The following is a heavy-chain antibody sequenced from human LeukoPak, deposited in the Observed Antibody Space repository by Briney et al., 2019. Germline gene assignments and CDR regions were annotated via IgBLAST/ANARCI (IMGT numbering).Heavy chain of an antibody. CDR1: GFNFGAYD. CDR3: AKGFFTSAACYGGYY. J-gene: IGHJ4*02. V-gene: IGHV3-9*01. D-gene: IGHD2-2*01. CDR2: MSWNSVTA. Sequence: GGSLRLSCAASGFNFGAYDMHWVRQGPGKGLEWVSGMSWNSVTAGYADSVKGRFTISRDNAKNSLYLQMNSLTPEDTALYYCAKGFFTSAACYGGYYWGLGALVTVSS.